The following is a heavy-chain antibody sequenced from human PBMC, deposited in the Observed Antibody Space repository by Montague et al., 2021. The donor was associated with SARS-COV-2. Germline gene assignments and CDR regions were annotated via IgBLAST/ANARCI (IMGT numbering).Heavy chain of an antibody. CDR3: ARGQNFDGLLSLYYGMGV. D-gene: IGHD3-9*01. V-gene: IGHV4-34*01. J-gene: IGHJ6*02. Sequence: SETLSLTCAVYGGSFSGYYWSWIRQPPGKGLQWIGEINHSGSTNYNPSLKSRVTISVDTSKNQFSLKLSSVTAADTAVYYCARGQNFDGLLSLYYGMGVWGQGTTVTVSS. CDR1: GGSFSGYY. CDR2: INHSGST.